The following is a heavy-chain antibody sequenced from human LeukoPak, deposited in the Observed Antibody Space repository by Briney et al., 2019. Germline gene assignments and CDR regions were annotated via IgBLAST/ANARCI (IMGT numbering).Heavy chain of an antibody. CDR3: ARLEEDLTLGVAGYWFVP. CDR1: GVSMNDYY. Sequence: SETLSLTCTVSGVSMNDYYWSWIRQPAGKGLEWIGFVYTSGTTNYNPSLESRVTISVDTSKNKFSLKLSSVTAADTAMYYCARLEEDLTLGVAGYWFVPWGQGTLVTVS. D-gene: IGHD3-16*01. CDR2: VYTSGTT. V-gene: IGHV4-4*07. J-gene: IGHJ5*02.